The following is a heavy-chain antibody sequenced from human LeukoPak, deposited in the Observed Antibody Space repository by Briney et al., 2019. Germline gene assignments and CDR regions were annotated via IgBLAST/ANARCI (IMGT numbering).Heavy chain of an antibody. CDR1: GYSISSGYY. Sequence: KPSETLSLTCTVSGYSISSGYYWGWIRQPPGKGLEWIGSIYHSGSTYYNPSLRSRVTISIDTSKNQFSLKLNSVTTADTAVYYCARGRYDILTGYMVDYWGQGTLVTVSS. D-gene: IGHD3-9*01. CDR2: IYHSGST. J-gene: IGHJ4*02. V-gene: IGHV4-38-2*02. CDR3: ARGRYDILTGYMVDY.